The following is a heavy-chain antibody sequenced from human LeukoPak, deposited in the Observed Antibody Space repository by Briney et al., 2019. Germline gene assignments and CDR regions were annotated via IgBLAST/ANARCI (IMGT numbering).Heavy chain of an antibody. V-gene: IGHV3-23*01. CDR2: ISNSDGST. CDR1: GFIFSSYA. D-gene: IGHD3-10*01. CDR3: ARDQYGLGYGSLFDY. Sequence: GGSLRLSCAASGFIFSSYAMSWVRQAPGKGLEWVSTISNSDGSTYYADSVKGRFSISRDNAKKSLYLEMNSLRAEDTAVYYCARDQYGLGYGSLFDYWGQGTLVTVSS. J-gene: IGHJ4*02.